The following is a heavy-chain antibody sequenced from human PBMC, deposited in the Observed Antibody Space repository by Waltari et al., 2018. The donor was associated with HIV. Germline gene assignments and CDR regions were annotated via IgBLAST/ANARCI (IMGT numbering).Heavy chain of an antibody. V-gene: IGHV3-9*01. Sequence: EVKLVESGGGLVQPGRSLRLSCAASGCTLADYAMHWVWQAPGKGLEWVSGIIWNSGTIGYADSVKGRFTISRDNAKNSLYLQMNSLRAEDTALYYCAKDKRSGYGGNSVWYFDLWGRGTLVTVSS. CDR2: IIWNSGTI. D-gene: IGHD4-17*01. J-gene: IGHJ2*01. CDR1: GCTLADYA. CDR3: AKDKRSGYGGNSVWYFDL.